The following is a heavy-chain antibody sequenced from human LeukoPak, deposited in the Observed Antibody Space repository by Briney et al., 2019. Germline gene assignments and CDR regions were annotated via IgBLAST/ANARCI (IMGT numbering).Heavy chain of an antibody. CDR1: GYTFTGYY. Sequence: ASVKVSCKASGYTFTGYYMHWVRQAPGQGLEWMGWIDPNSDGTNYAQKFQGRVTMTRNTSISTAYMELSSLRSEDTAVYYCAGCSRTSCRQYNWFDPWGQGTLVTVSP. D-gene: IGHD2-2*01. V-gene: IGHV1-2*02. J-gene: IGHJ5*02. CDR2: IDPNSDGT. CDR3: AGCSRTSCRQYNWFDP.